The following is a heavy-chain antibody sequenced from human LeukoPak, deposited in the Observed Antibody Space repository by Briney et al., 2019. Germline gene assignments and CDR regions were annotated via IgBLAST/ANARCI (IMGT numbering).Heavy chain of an antibody. CDR2: ISAYNGNT. V-gene: IGHV1-18*01. CDR3: ARLPRRTDIVVVPAAIPTGDVMDV. Sequence: ASVKVSCKASGYTFTSYGISWVRQAPGQGLEWMGWISAYNGNTNYAQKLQGRVTMTRDTSISTAYMELSRLRSDDTAVYYCARLPRRTDIVVVPAAIPTGDVMDVWGQGTTVTVSS. D-gene: IGHD2-2*02. CDR1: GYTFTSYG. J-gene: IGHJ6*02.